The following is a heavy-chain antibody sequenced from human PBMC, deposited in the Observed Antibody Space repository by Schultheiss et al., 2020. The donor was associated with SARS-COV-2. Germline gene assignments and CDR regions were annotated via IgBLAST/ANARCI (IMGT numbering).Heavy chain of an antibody. CDR3: ARMATIVGAIGAFDI. J-gene: IGHJ3*02. V-gene: IGHV3-21*01. D-gene: IGHD1-26*01. CDR2: ISSSSSYI. Sequence: GGSLRLSCAASGFTFSNYWMHWVRQAPGKGLEWVSSISSSSSYIYYADSVKGRFTISRDNAKNSLYLQMNSLRAEDTAVYYCARMATIVGAIGAFDIWGQGTMVTVSS. CDR1: GFTFSNYW.